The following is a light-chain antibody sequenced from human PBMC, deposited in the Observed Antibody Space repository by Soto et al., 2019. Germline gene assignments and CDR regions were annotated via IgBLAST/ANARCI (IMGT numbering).Light chain of an antibody. CDR1: QGISSW. CDR3: QQYTSYSRA. J-gene: IGKJ1*01. Sequence: DIQMTQSPSSVSASLGDRVTITCRASQGISSWLAWYQQKPGKVPKLLIYDASNLGSGVPSRFSGSGSGTDFTLTISGLQPDDFTTYYCQQYTSYSRAFGQGTKVDI. V-gene: IGKV1-5*01. CDR2: DAS.